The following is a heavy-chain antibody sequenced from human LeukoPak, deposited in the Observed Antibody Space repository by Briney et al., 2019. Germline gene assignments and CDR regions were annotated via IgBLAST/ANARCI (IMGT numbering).Heavy chain of an antibody. V-gene: IGHV3-7*02. CDR1: GFTFSSYA. CDR2: INEDGSDK. Sequence: PGGSLRLSCEASGFTFSSYAMSWVRQAPGKGLEWVAHINEDGSDKYYVDSVTGRFSISRDNTKNSLYLQMSSLRAEDTAIYYCARGSGNWNDVPYYYYYYGMDVWGQGTTVTVSS. CDR3: ARGSGNWNDVPYYYYYYGMDV. J-gene: IGHJ6*02. D-gene: IGHD1-1*01.